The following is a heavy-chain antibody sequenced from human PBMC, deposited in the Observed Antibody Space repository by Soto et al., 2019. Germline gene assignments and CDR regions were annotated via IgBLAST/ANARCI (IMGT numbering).Heavy chain of an antibody. J-gene: IGHJ4*02. CDR2: INPSGGST. Sequence: APVEVFCKASGYTFTSYYMHWVRQAPGQGLEWMGIINPSGGSTSYAQKFQGRVTMTRDTSTSTVYMELSSLRSEDTAVYYCARLQQQLFNYFDYWGQGTLVTVSS. V-gene: IGHV1-46*01. CDR3: ARLQQQLFNYFDY. D-gene: IGHD6-13*01. CDR1: GYTFTSYY.